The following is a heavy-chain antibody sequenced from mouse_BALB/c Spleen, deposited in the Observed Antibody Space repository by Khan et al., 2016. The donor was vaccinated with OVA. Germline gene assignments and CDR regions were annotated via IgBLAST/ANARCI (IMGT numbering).Heavy chain of an antibody. CDR3: VRGYYGDPFAY. Sequence: EVELVESGGGLVKPGGSLKLSCAASGFTFSDYYMYWVRQTPEKRLEWVATISDGGIYTYYPDSVKGRFTISRDDAKNNLYLQMGSLKSEDTAMFYCVRGYYGDPFAYWGQGTLVTVSA. D-gene: IGHD2-13*01. CDR2: ISDGGIYT. V-gene: IGHV5-4*02. CDR1: GFTFSDYY. J-gene: IGHJ3*01.